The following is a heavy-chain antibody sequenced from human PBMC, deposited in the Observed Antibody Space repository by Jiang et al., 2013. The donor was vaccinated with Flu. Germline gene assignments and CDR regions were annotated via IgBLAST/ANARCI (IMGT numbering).Heavy chain of an antibody. CDR1: GFTFSRYS. V-gene: IGHV3-48*01. CDR3: ASFLYDYVFYDY. Sequence: QLLESGGGLVQPGGSLRLSCAASGFTFSRYSMNWVRQAPGKGLEWVSYISSSSSTIYADSVKGRFTISRDNAKKSLYLQMNSLRAEDTAVYYCASFLYDYVFYDYWGQGTLVTVSS. J-gene: IGHJ4*02. D-gene: IGHD3-16*01. CDR2: ISSSSSTI.